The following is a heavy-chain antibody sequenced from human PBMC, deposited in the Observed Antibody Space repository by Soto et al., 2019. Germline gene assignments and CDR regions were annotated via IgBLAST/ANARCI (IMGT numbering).Heavy chain of an antibody. D-gene: IGHD6-13*01. CDR2: IYYSGST. CDR3: SIDFGYSSSCYFNDV. Sequence: PSETLSLTCTVSGGSISSGGYYWSWIRQHPGKGLEWIGYIYYSGSTYYNPSLKSRITISVDTSKNQFSLKLSSVTAADTAVYYCSIDFGYSSSCYFNDVWGRGSTVTGSS. V-gene: IGHV4-31*03. CDR1: GGSISSGGYY. J-gene: IGHJ6*03.